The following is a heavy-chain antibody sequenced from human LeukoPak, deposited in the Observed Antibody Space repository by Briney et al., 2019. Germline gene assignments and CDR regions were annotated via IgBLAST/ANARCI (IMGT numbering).Heavy chain of an antibody. J-gene: IGHJ4*02. CDR1: GFTFSSYA. CDR3: AREGYDILLTVRYFDY. CDR2: ISYDGSNK. V-gene: IGHV3-30-3*01. Sequence: QPGRSLRLSCAASGFTFSSYAMHWVRQAPGKGLEWVAVISYDGSNKYYADSVKGRFTISRDNSKNTLYLQMNSLRAEDTAVYYCAREGYDILLTVRYFDYWGQGTLVTVSS. D-gene: IGHD3-9*01.